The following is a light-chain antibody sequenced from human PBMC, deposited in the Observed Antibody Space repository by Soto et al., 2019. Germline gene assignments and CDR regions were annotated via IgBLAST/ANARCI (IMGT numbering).Light chain of an antibody. CDR3: SSYTSTNTLV. CDR2: EVS. Sequence: QSALTQPASVCGSPGQSITISCTGTSSDVGGYNYVSWYQQYPGKAPKLMIYEVSYRPSGVSNRFSGSKYGNTASLTISGLQSEDEADYYCSSYTSTNTLVFGGGTKVTVL. CDR1: SSDVGGYNY. V-gene: IGLV2-14*01. J-gene: IGLJ3*02.